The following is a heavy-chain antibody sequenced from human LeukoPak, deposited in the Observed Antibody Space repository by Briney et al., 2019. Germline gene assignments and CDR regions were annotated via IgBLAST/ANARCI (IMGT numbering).Heavy chain of an antibody. J-gene: IGHJ6*04. V-gene: IGHV1-69*13. Sequence: SVKVSCKASGGTFSSYAISWVRQAPGQGLEWMGGIIPIFGTANYAQKFQGRVTITADESTSTAYMELSSLRSEDTAVYYCARAHYDILTGASYCYYGMDVWGKGTTVTVSS. CDR1: GGTFSSYA. CDR2: IIPIFGTA. D-gene: IGHD3-9*01. CDR3: ARAHYDILTGASYCYYGMDV.